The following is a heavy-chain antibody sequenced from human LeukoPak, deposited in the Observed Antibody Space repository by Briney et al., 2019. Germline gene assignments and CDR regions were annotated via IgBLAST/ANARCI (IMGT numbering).Heavy chain of an antibody. Sequence: ASVKVSCKASGGTFSSYAISWVRQAPGQGLEWMGGIIPIFGTANYAQKFQGRVTITTDESTSTAYMELGSLRSEDTAVYYCARGRGYCSSTSCHEDFCFDPWGQGTLVTVSS. D-gene: IGHD2-2*01. CDR2: IIPIFGTA. V-gene: IGHV1-69*05. J-gene: IGHJ5*02. CDR3: ARGRGYCSSTSCHEDFCFDP. CDR1: GGTFSSYA.